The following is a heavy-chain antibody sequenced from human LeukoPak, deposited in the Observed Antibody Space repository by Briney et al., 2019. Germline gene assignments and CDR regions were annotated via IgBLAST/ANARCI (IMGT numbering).Heavy chain of an antibody. D-gene: IGHD6-6*01. Sequence: SETLSLTCTVSGDSISSYYWSWIRQPPGKGLEWIGYIYYSGSTNYNPSLKSRVTISVDTSKNQFSLKLSSVTAADTAVYYGARVDPDSSSTLEVFLYWGEGTLVSVSS. CDR3: ARVDPDSSSTLEVFLY. V-gene: IGHV4-59*01. J-gene: IGHJ4*02. CDR1: GDSISSYY. CDR2: IYYSGST.